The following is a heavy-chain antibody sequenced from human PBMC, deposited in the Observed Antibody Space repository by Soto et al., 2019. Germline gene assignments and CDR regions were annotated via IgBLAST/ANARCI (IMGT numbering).Heavy chain of an antibody. CDR3: ARGGRTVTTDYYYYXDV. CDR1: GGSFSGYY. D-gene: IGHD4-17*01. CDR2: INHSGST. V-gene: IGHV4-34*01. Sequence: SETLSLTCAVYGGSFSGYYWTWIRQTPGKGLEWIGEINHSGSTNYNPSLKSRVTISVDTSKNQFSLKLSSVTAADTAVYYCARGGRTVTTDYYYYXDVWGKGTTVTVSS. J-gene: IGHJ6*03.